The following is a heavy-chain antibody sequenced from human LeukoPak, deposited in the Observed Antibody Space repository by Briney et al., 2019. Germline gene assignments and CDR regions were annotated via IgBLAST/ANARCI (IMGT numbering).Heavy chain of an antibody. J-gene: IGHJ5*02. CDR3: ARYNSYYDILTGYNTGDWFDP. CDR1: GGSISSYY. V-gene: IGHV4-59*08. D-gene: IGHD3-9*01. CDR2: IYYSGST. Sequence: EPSETLSLTCTVSGGSISSYYWSWIRQPPGKGLEWIGYIYYSGSTNYNPSLKSRVTISVDTSKNQFSLKLSSVTAADTAVYYCARYNSYYDILTGYNTGDWFDPWGQGTLVTVSS.